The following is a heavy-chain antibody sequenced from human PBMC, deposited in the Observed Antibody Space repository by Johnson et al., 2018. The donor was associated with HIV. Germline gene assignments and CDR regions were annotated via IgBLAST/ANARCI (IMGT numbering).Heavy chain of an antibody. CDR1: GFTFANYA. CDR3: AKGVAARPWAFDI. CDR2: ISGSGENT. D-gene: IGHD6-6*01. J-gene: IGHJ3*02. V-gene: IGHV3-23*01. Sequence: EVQLLESGGGLIQPGGSLRLSCAVSGFTFANYAMSWVRQAPGTGLEWVAGISGSGENTHYADSVKGRFTISRDNSKSTLYLQMISLRAEDTAVFYCAKGVAARPWAFDIWGQGTMVTVSS.